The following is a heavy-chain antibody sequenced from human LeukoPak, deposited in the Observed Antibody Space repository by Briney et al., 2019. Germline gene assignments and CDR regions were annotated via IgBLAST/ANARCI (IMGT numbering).Heavy chain of an antibody. CDR1: GGSISSYY. CDR2: INHSGST. V-gene: IGHV4-34*01. J-gene: IGHJ3*02. CDR3: ARDFTGFDAFDI. Sequence: SETLSLTCTVSGGSISSYYWSWIRQPPGKGLEWIGEINHSGSTNYNPSLKSRVTISVDTSKNQFSLKLSSVTAADTAVYYCARDFTGFDAFDIWGQGTMVTVSS. D-gene: IGHD3-10*01.